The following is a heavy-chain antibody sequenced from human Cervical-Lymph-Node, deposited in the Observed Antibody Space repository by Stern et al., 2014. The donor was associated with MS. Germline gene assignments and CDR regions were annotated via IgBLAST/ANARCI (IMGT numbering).Heavy chain of an antibody. J-gene: IGHJ4*02. D-gene: IGHD3-22*01. Sequence: MQLVESGAEVRKPGASVKVSCKASGFTFTSYDIHWVRQAPGQGLEWMGKINPGGGGASYAQKFQGRVTVTRDTSTNTVYMELSSLRSEDTAVYYCARDSYDSKLRFDFWGQGTLVTVSS. CDR1: GFTFTSYD. CDR2: INPGGGGA. V-gene: IGHV1-46*01. CDR3: ARDSYDSKLRFDF.